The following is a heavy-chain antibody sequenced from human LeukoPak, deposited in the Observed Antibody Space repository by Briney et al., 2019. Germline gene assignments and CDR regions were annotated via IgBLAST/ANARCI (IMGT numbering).Heavy chain of an antibody. J-gene: IGHJ4*02. CDR2: IRYDGTNK. D-gene: IGHD1-26*01. CDR3: ATGGGATRKGDFVDY. V-gene: IGHV3-30*02. CDR1: GFTFSNYG. Sequence: GGSLRLSCAASGFTFSNYGMHWVRQAPGKGLEWVAFIRYDGTNKYYADSVKGRLTISRDNSKNTLYLQMSSLRAEDAAVYYCATGGGATRKGDFVDYWGQGTLVTVSS.